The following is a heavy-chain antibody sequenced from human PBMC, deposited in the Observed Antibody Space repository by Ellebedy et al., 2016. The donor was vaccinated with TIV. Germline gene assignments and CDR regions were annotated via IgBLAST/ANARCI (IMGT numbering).Heavy chain of an antibody. CDR2: LYPGDSDT. CDR1: GYTFNVYW. V-gene: IGHV5-51*01. J-gene: IGHJ3*02. CDR3: VRHVSEGGAYPGNGFDI. Sequence: PGGSLRLSCKASGYTFNVYWIGWVRQMPGKGLEWVGILYPGDSDTRYSPSFRGQVTISADKSISTAYLQWSSLKASDTAMYYCVRHVSEGGAYPGNGFDIWGQGTLVTASS. D-gene: IGHD1-26*01.